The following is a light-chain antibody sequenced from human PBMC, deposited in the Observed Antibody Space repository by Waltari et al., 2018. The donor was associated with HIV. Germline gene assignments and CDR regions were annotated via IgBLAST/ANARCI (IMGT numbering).Light chain of an antibody. CDR3: QQFFTFPRT. CDR1: QTVLYNSNNKNH. CDR2: WAS. Sequence: DIVMTQSPDSLAVSLGERATISYKSSQTVLYNSNNKNHLAWYQQKAGQPPKLLIYWASIREIGVPERFTGSGSGTDFNLTISSLRADDVAVYYCQQFFTFPRTFGQGTKVEI. V-gene: IGKV4-1*01. J-gene: IGKJ1*01.